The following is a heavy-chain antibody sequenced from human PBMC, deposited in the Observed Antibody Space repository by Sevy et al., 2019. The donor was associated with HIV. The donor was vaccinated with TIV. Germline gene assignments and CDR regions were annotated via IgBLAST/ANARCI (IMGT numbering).Heavy chain of an antibody. V-gene: IGHV1-69*13. CDR3: SRTPARIAAAGTINWFDP. J-gene: IGHJ5*02. Sequence: ASVKVSCKASGGTFSSYGISWVRQAHGQGLEWMGGIIPIPGTVNYAQKFQGRVTITADESTKTAYMELSSLRSEDTAVYYCSRTPARIAAAGTINWFDPWGQGTLVTVSS. D-gene: IGHD6-13*01. CDR2: IIPIPGTV. CDR1: GGTFSSYG.